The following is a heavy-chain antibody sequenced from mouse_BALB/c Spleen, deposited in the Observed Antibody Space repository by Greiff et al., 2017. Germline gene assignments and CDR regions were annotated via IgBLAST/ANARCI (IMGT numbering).Heavy chain of an antibody. CDR3: ARNPLLRSYAMDN. Sequence: LVKTGASVKISCKASGYSFTGYYMHWVKQSHGKSLEWIGYISCYNGATSYNQKFKGKATFTVDTSSSTAYMQFNSLTSEDSAVYYCARNPLLRSYAMDNWGQGTSVTVSS. V-gene: IGHV1S34*01. CDR1: GYSFTGYY. D-gene: IGHD1-1*01. J-gene: IGHJ4*01. CDR2: ISCYNGAT.